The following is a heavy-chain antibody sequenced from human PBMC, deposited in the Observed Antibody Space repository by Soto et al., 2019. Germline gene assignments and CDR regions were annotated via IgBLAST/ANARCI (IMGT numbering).Heavy chain of an antibody. V-gene: IGHV1-46*01. CDR3: ARALPSHSYAMGV. D-gene: IGHD2-21*01. CDR2: VNPSGGIT. CDR1: GYTFTSYY. J-gene: IGHJ6*02. Sequence: GASVKVSCKASGYTFTSYYMHWVRQAPGQGREWMGMVNPSGGITSYAQKFQGRVTMTSDTSTSTLNLELSSRRSEDTAVYYCARALPSHSYAMGVWGQGTTVTVSS.